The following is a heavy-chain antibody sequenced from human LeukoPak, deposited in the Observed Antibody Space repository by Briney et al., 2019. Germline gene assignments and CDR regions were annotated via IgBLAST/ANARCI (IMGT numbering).Heavy chain of an antibody. CDR3: ARHASLPYDFWSGAAGWFDP. CDR1: GGSISSYY. V-gene: IGHV4-59*08. Sequence: PSETLSLTCTVSGGSISSYYWSWIRQPPGKGLEWIGYIYYSGSTYYNPSLKSRVTISVDTSKNQFSLKLSSVTAADTAVYYCARHASLPYDFWSGAAGWFDPWGQGTLVTVSS. D-gene: IGHD3-3*01. CDR2: IYYSGST. J-gene: IGHJ5*02.